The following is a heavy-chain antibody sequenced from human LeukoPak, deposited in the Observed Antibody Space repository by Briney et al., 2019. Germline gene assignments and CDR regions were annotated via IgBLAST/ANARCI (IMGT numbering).Heavy chain of an antibody. J-gene: IGHJ6*02. Sequence: GRSLRLSCAASGFTFDDYAMHWVRQAPGKGLEWVSGISWNSGSIGYADSVKGRFTISRDNAKNSLYLQMNSLRAEDTAVYYCARDPSTSQLVGGYYYYGMDVWGQGTTVTVSS. CDR1: GFTFDDYA. CDR2: ISWNSGSI. V-gene: IGHV3-9*01. D-gene: IGHD6-13*01. CDR3: ARDPSTSQLVGGYYYYGMDV.